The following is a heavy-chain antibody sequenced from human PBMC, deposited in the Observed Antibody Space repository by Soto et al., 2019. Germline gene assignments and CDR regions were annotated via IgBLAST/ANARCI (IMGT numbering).Heavy chain of an antibody. CDR2: TNWNGATT. Sequence: AGGSLRLSCTASGFTFDDYSMTWVRQIPGKGLEWVSTTNWNGATTAYADSVRGRFTISRDNAKNSLYLQLDTVTAEDTAFYHCARDSDDSTGYYDYWGQGTLVTVSS. CDR3: ARDSDDSTGYYDY. V-gene: IGHV3-20*01. J-gene: IGHJ4*02. D-gene: IGHD4-4*01. CDR1: GFTFDDYS.